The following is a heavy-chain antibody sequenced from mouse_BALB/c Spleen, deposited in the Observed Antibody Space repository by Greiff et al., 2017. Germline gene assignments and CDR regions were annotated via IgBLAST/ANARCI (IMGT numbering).Heavy chain of an antibody. V-gene: IGHV14-3*02. CDR3: AREEVLRWFAY. Sequence: EVKLMESGAELVKPGASVKLSCTASGFNIKDTYMHWVKQRPEQGLEWIGRIDPANGNTKYDPKFQGKATITADTSSNTAYLQLSSLTSEDTAVYYCAREEVLRWFAYWGQGTLVTVSA. J-gene: IGHJ3*01. CDR1: GFNIKDTY. D-gene: IGHD2-12*01. CDR2: IDPANGNT.